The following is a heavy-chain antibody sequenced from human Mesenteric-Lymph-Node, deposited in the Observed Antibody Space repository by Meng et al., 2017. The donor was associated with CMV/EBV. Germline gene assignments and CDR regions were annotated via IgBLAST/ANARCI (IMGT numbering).Heavy chain of an antibody. CDR1: SFSGSY. D-gene: IGHD3-3*01. Sequence: SFSGSYWSWIRQPPGKGLEWIGEINHSGGTNYNPSLKSRVTISVDTSKNQLSLRLSSMTAADTAVYYCARGYYDLWSSFSENWFDPWGQGTLVTVSS. V-gene: IGHV4-34*01. CDR3: ARGYYDLWSSFSENWFDP. J-gene: IGHJ5*02. CDR2: INHSGGT.